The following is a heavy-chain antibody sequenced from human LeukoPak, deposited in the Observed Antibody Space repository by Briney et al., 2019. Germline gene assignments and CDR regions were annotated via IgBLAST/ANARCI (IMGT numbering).Heavy chain of an antibody. Sequence: PGGSLRLSCAASGFTFSSFPMSWVRQAPGKGLEWVSTLSGNEDVMYYADSVKGRFTISRDNSKNTLFLQMNSLRAEDTAVYYCAKHQGANSAYDYWGQGTQVTVSS. CDR1: GFTFSSFP. CDR3: AKHQGANSAYDY. D-gene: IGHD1-26*01. CDR2: LSGNEDVM. J-gene: IGHJ4*02. V-gene: IGHV3-23*01.